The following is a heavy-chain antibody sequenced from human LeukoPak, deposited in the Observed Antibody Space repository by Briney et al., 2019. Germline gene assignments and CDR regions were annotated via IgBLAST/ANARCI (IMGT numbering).Heavy chain of an antibody. J-gene: IGHJ5*02. D-gene: IGHD6-13*01. CDR3: ARDLGIAAVFWPGWFDP. CDR2: IYYSGST. V-gene: IGHV4-59*01. CDR1: GGSISSYY. Sequence: TSETLSLTCTVSGGSISSYYWSWIRQPPGKGLEWIGYIYYSGSTNYNPSLKSRVTISVDTSKNQFSLKLSSVTAADTAVYYCARDLGIAAVFWPGWFDPWGQGTLVTVSS.